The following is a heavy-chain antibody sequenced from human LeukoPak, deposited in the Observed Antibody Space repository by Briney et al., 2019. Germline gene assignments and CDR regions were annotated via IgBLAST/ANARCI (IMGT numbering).Heavy chain of an antibody. CDR1: GGSISSGGYY. D-gene: IGHD6-13*01. Sequence: ASETLSLTCTVSGGSISSGGYYWSWIRQPPGKGLEWIGYIYHSGSTYYNPSLKSRVTISVDRSKNQFSLKLNSVTAADTAVYYCARAYSNTWYEYFQPWGQGTLVTVSS. CDR3: ARAYSNTWYEYFQP. J-gene: IGHJ1*01. CDR2: IYHSGST. V-gene: IGHV4-30-2*01.